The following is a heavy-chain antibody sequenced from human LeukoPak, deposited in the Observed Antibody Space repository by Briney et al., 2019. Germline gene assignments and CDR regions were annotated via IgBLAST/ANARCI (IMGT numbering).Heavy chain of an antibody. J-gene: IGHJ3*02. CDR1: GFTFSSYG. Sequence: GGSLRLSCAASGFTFSSYGMHWVRQAPGKGLEGVAFIRYDGSNKYYAGSVKGRFTISRDNSKNTLYLQMNSLRAEDTAVYYCAKDFYGDPDAFDIWGQGTMVTVSS. D-gene: IGHD4-17*01. CDR2: IRYDGSNK. V-gene: IGHV3-30*02. CDR3: AKDFYGDPDAFDI.